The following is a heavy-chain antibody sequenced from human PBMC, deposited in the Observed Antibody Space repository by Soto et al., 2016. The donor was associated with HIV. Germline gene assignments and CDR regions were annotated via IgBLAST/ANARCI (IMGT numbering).Heavy chain of an antibody. D-gene: IGHD4-17*01. Sequence: EVQLVESGGGSVQPGGSLRLSCEASGFPFRSYVMNWVRQAPGKGLEWISYISSSGSIKHYADSVKGRFTISRDKAKNSLFLQMSSLRVDDTAVYYCVRRSNTVTTAYWYFDLWGLATLVTV. CDR2: ISSSGSIK. V-gene: IGHV3-48*03. J-gene: IGHJ2*01. CDR1: GFPFRSYV. CDR3: VRRSNTVTTAYWYFDL.